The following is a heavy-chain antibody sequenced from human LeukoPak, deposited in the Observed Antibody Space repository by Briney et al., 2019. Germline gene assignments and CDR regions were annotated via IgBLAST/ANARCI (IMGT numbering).Heavy chain of an antibody. CDR3: ASDRRTYYDFWSGYDYANVYYYYGMDV. D-gene: IGHD3-3*01. J-gene: IGHJ6*02. CDR1: RGTFSSYA. CDR2: ITPIFGTA. Sequence: SVKVSCKASRGTFSSYAISWVRQAPGPGLEGMGGITPIFGTANYAQKFQGRVTITADESTSTAYMELSSLRSEDTAVYYCASDRRTYYDFWSGYDYANVYYYYGMDVWGQGTTVTVSS. V-gene: IGHV1-69*13.